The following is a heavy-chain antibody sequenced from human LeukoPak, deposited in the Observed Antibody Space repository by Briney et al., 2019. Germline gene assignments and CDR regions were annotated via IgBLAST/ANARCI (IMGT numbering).Heavy chain of an antibody. CDR3: ARAEGYCSSTSCHDAFDI. CDR1: GGSIGSSSYY. J-gene: IGHJ3*02. Sequence: SETLSLTCTVSGGSIGSSSYYWGWMRQPPGKGLEGIGSIYYSGSTYYNPSLKSRVTISVDTSKNQFSLKLSSVTAADTAVYYCARAEGYCSSTSCHDAFDIWGQGTMVTVSS. CDR2: IYYSGST. V-gene: IGHV4-39*07. D-gene: IGHD2-2*01.